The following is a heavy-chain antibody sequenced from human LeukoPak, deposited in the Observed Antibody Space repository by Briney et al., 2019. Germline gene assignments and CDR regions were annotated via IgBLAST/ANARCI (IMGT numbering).Heavy chain of an antibody. V-gene: IGHV4-34*01. Sequence: PSETLSLTRAVYGGSFSGYPWSWIRQPPGKGLEWIGEINHSGSTNYNPSLKSRVTISVDTSKKQFSLKLSSVTAADTAVYYCARGRLLMWFDPWGQGTLVTVSS. CDR3: ARGRLLMWFDP. CDR1: GGSFSGYP. J-gene: IGHJ5*02. CDR2: INHSGST. D-gene: IGHD3-16*01.